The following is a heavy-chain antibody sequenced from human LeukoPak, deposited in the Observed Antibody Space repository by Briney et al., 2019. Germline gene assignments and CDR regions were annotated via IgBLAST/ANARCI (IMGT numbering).Heavy chain of an antibody. CDR1: GYTFTSYY. J-gene: IGHJ5*02. CDR3: ARDLDDSSGYYYNWFDP. Sequence: ASVKVSCKASGYTFTSYYMHWVRQAPGQGLEWMGIINPSGGSTSYAQKFQGRVTMTRDASTSTVYMELSSLRSEDTAVYYCARDLDDSSGYYYNWFDPWGQGTLVTVSS. D-gene: IGHD3-22*01. V-gene: IGHV1-46*01. CDR2: INPSGGST.